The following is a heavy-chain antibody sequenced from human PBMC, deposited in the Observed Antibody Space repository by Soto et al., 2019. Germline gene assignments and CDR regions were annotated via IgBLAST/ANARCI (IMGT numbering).Heavy chain of an antibody. V-gene: IGHV4-34*01. D-gene: IGHD3-3*02. J-gene: IGHJ6*02. Sequence: SETLSLTCAVYGGSFTGYYWTWIRQTPGKGLEWIGEINYRGSSYYNPSLESRISMAVDTSKNQLSLKLRSVTAADTAVYFFLIGQPHRITIFEVVIRSYDYGMDVWGQGTTVT. CDR1: GGSFTGYY. CDR3: LIGQPHRITIFEVVIRSYDYGMDV. CDR2: INYRGSS.